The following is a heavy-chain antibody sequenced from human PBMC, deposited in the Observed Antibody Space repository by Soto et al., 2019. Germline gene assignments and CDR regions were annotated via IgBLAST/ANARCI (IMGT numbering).Heavy chain of an antibody. J-gene: IGHJ4*02. CDR3: ARSVADPSAHSDY. V-gene: IGHV4-59*01. D-gene: IGHD1-26*01. Sequence: SETLSLTCSVSGGSISGSYWSWIRQSPGKGLEWLGYVYYTRSTNYSPSLRSRVSISVDTSKNEFSLRLSSVTAADTAVYFCARSVADPSAHSDYWGQGTQVTVSS. CDR1: GGSISGSY. CDR2: VYYTRST.